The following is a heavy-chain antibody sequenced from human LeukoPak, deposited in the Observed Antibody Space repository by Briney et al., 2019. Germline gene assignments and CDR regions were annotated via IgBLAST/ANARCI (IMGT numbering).Heavy chain of an antibody. J-gene: IGHJ3*02. Sequence: ASVKVSCKASGYTFTNYGISWVRQAPGQGLEWMGWISAYNGHTKYAQKVQGRVTMTRDTSTSTAYMGLRSLRSDDTAVYYCARDGHRRYHYDSSGREDAFDIWGQGTMVTVSS. CDR2: ISAYNGHT. CDR1: GYTFTNYG. CDR3: ARDGHRRYHYDSSGREDAFDI. V-gene: IGHV1-18*01. D-gene: IGHD3-22*01.